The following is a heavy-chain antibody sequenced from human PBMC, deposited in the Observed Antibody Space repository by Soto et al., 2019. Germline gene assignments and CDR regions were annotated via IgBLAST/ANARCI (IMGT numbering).Heavy chain of an antibody. D-gene: IGHD3-22*01. CDR1: GGTFSSYT. Sequence: QVQLVQSGAEVKKPGSSVKVSCKASGGTFSSYTISWVRQAPGQGLEWMGRIIPILGIANYAQKFQGRVTITADKSTSTAYMELSSLRSEDTAVYYCARDGGYYDSSGYFQYWGQGTLVTVSS. J-gene: IGHJ1*01. V-gene: IGHV1-69*08. CDR3: ARDGGYYDSSGYFQY. CDR2: IIPILGIA.